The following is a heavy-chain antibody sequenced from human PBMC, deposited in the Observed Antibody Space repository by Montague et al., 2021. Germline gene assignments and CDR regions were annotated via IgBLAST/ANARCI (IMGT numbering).Heavy chain of an antibody. CDR1: GGSISSDGYY. CDR2: IFYSGNS. CDR3: ARAEDFYGSGSYLGFDY. D-gene: IGHD3-10*01. Sequence: TLSLTCTVSGGSISSDGYYWSWIHQLPGKGLEWIGYIFYSGNSYYTPSLKSRVTISVDTSKNQFSLTLSSVTAADTAVYYCARAEDFYGSGSYLGFDYWGQGTLVTVSS. J-gene: IGHJ4*02. V-gene: IGHV4-31*03.